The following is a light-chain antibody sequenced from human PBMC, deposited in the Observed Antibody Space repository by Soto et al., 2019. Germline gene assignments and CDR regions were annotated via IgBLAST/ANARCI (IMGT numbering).Light chain of an antibody. V-gene: IGKV2-30*01. CDR2: KVS. CDR3: MQGTRWPWT. J-gene: IGKJ1*01. Sequence: DVVMTQSPLSLPVTLGQPASISCRSSQSPVYSDGNTYLNWFQQRPGQSPRRLIYKVSNRDSGVPDRFSGSGSGTDFTLKISRVEAEDVAVYYCMQGTRWPWTFGQGTKVEIK. CDR1: QSPVYSDGNTY.